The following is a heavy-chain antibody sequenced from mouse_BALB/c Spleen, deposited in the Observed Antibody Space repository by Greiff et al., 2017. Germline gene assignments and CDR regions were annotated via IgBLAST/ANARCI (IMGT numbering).Heavy chain of an antibody. Sequence: QVTLKVSGPGILQPSQTLSLTCSFSGFSLSTSGMGVSWIRQPSGKGLEWLAHIYWDDDKRYNPSLKSRLTISKDTSSNQVFLKITSVDTADTATYYCARRAGDDYEAWFAYWGQGTLVTVSA. CDR3: ARRAGDDYEAWFAY. J-gene: IGHJ3*01. CDR2: IYWDDDK. D-gene: IGHD2-4*01. CDR1: GFSLSTSGMG. V-gene: IGHV8-12*01.